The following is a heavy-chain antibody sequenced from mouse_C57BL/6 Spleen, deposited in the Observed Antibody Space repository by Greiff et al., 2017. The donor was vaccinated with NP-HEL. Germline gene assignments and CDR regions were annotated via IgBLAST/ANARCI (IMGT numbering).Heavy chain of an antibody. V-gene: IGHV14-2*01. CDR2: IDPEDGET. Sequence: VQLQQSGAELVKPGASVKLSCTASGFNIKDYYMHWVKQRIDQGLEWIGRIDPEDGETKYAPKFQGKATITADTSSNTAYLQLSSLTSEDTAVYYSARGLIRGGYAMDYWGQGTSVTVSS. CDR3: ARGLIRGGYAMDY. CDR1: GFNIKDYY. D-gene: IGHD2-3*01. J-gene: IGHJ4*01.